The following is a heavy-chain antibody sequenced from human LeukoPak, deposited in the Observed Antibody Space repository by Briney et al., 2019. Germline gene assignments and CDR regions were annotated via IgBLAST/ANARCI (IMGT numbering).Heavy chain of an antibody. V-gene: IGHV1-2*06. CDR3: ARTNYERSDFEYFHY. CDR1: GYTFTGYY. D-gene: IGHD3-22*01. J-gene: IGHJ1*01. CDR2: IYTNSGGT. Sequence: ASVKVSCKASGYTFTGYYMHWVRQAPGQGLEWRGRIYTNSGGTNYAQPSQGRVTITRDTSITTAYMGRNRLRLADTAVYYCARTNYERSDFEYFHYWGQGTLVTVSS.